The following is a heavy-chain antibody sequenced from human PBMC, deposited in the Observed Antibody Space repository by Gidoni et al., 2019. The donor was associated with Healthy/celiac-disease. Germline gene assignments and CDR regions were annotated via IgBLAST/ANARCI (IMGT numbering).Heavy chain of an antibody. V-gene: IGHV4-39*01. CDR1: GGSISSSSYY. J-gene: IGHJ4*02. D-gene: IGHD3-10*01. CDR3: ARQRITMVRGVTHFDY. Sequence: QLQLQESGPGLGKPSETLSLTCTVSGGSISSSSYYWGWIRQPPGKGLEWIGSIYYSGSTYYNPSLKSRVTISVDTSKNQFSLKLSSVTAADTAVYYCARQRITMVRGVTHFDYWGQGTLVTVSS. CDR2: IYYSGST.